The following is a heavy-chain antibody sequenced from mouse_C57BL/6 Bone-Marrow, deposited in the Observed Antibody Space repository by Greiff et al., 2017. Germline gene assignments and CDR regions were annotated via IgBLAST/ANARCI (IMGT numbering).Heavy chain of an antibody. CDR3: ARDIAY. CDR1: GYTFTSYG. J-gene: IGHJ3*01. CDR2: INPRSGNT. Sequence: QVQLKESGAELARPGASVKLSCKASGYTFTSYGISWVKQRTGQGLEWIGEINPRSGNTYYNEKFKGKATLTADKSSSTAYMELRSLTSEDSAVYFCARDIAYWGQGTLVTVSA. V-gene: IGHV1-81*01.